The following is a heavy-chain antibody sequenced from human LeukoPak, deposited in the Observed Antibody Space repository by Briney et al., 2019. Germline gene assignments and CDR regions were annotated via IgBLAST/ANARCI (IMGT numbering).Heavy chain of an antibody. D-gene: IGHD3-22*01. CDR1: GFTFSTYA. CDR2: ISFSGSPT. Sequence: GGSLRLSCSASGFTFSTYAMIWVRQAPGKGLEWVSYISFSGSPTQYADSVKGRFTISRDNAKNSLYLQMNSLRDEDTAVYYCARDRAYYYDSSGYYYFDHWGQGTLVTVSS. V-gene: IGHV3-48*02. CDR3: ARDRAYYYDSSGYYYFDH. J-gene: IGHJ4*02.